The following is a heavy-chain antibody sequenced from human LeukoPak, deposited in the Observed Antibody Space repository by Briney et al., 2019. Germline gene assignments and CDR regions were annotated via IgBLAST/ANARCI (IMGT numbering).Heavy chain of an antibody. V-gene: IGHV4-59*01. CDR2: IYYTGST. Sequence: SETLSLTCTVSGGSISNYYWNWIRQPPGKGLEWIGYIYYTGSTNYNPSLKSRVTMSVDTSKNQFSLNLQSVTPEDTAVYYCARSPARYSSGWYTNYWGQGTLVTVSS. CDR3: ARSPARYSSGWYTNY. J-gene: IGHJ4*02. CDR1: GGSISNYY. D-gene: IGHD6-19*01.